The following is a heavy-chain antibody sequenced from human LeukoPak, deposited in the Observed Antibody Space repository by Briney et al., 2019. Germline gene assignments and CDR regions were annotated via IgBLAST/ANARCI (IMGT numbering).Heavy chain of an antibody. CDR2: ISAYNGNT. V-gene: IGHV1-18*01. CDR1: GYTFTSYG. D-gene: IGHD3-10*01. CDR3: ARVGWFGEQRDFDY. J-gene: IGHJ4*02. Sequence: ASVKVSCKASGYTFTSYGISWVRQAPGQGLEWMGWISAYNGNTNYAQKFQGRVTMTRNTSISTAYMELSSLRSEDTAVYYCARVGWFGEQRDFDYWGQGTLVTVSS.